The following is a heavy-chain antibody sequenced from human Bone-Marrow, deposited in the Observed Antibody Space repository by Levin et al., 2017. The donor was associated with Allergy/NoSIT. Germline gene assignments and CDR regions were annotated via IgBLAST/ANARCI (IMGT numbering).Heavy chain of an antibody. D-gene: IGHD6-13*01. J-gene: IGHJ5*02. Sequence: ASVKVSCKASGGTFRKYTISWVRQAPGQGLEWMGRIIPILGITHYAQKFQGRVTITADTSTSTAYMELSTLRSEDTALYYCASLQQLGPLGGENWFDPWGQGTLVTVSS. CDR1: GGTFRKYT. CDR2: IIPILGIT. V-gene: IGHV1-69*02. CDR3: ASLQQLGPLGGENWFDP.